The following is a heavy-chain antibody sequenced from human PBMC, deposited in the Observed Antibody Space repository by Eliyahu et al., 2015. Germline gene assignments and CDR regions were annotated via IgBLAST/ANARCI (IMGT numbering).Heavy chain of an antibody. CDR3: ARDRGGCSGGSCHAGFDY. D-gene: IGHD2-15*01. CDR2: INPTGGXT. CDR1: XYSXASYY. V-gene: IGHV1-46*01. J-gene: IGHJ4*02. Sequence: QVQLVQSGAEVRKPGASVNISCXAXXYSXASYYLXWXRQAPGQGPXWRGVINPTGGXTSFAQKFRGRVNMTRDTSTNTFYMDLTSLRSDDTAIYYCARDRGGCSGGSCHAGFDYWGQGSLVTVSS.